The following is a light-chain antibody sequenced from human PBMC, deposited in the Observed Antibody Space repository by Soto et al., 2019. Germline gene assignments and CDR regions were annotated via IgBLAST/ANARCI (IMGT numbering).Light chain of an antibody. J-gene: IGKJ5*01. CDR2: AAS. CDR3: QQSYSSSPIT. CDR1: ETISTF. Sequence: DIQMTQSPSSVSASVGDRVTMTCRASETISTFLNWYQHKPGKAPRLLISAASRLQSGVPPRFSGSGSGTEFTLTINSLRPEDFASYYCQQSYSSSPITFGPGTRLEIK. V-gene: IGKV1-39*01.